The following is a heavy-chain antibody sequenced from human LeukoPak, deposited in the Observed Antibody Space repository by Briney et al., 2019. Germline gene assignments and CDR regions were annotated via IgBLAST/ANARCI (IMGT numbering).Heavy chain of an antibody. V-gene: IGHV3-64*01. CDR2: ISKNGDST. D-gene: IGHD4-17*01. CDR3: ARMDYSDQFFQH. CDR1: GFTFSSYA. Sequence: GGSLRLSCAASGFTFSSYAMHWIRQAPGKGLEYVSAISKNGDSTFHAISVKGRFTISRDNSKNTLYLQMGSLRPEDMAVYYCARMDYSDQFFQHWGQGSPVTVSS. J-gene: IGHJ1*01.